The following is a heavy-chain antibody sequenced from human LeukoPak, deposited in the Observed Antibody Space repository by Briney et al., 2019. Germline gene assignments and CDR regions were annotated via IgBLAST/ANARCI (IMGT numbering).Heavy chain of an antibody. V-gene: IGHV4-59*01. D-gene: IGHD6-6*01. CDR2: ISYSGSA. Sequence: PSETLSLTCTVSGDSISTYYWSWIRQPPGRGLEWIGFISYSGSATYNPSLNSRVTISVDTSKNQFSLKLNSVTAADTAVYYCARGSSSFPYYYYMDVWGKGTTVTVSS. J-gene: IGHJ6*03. CDR1: GDSISTYY. CDR3: ARGSSSFPYYYYMDV.